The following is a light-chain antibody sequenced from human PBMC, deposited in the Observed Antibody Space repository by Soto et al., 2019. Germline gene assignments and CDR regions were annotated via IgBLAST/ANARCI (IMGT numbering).Light chain of an antibody. Sequence: EIVLTQSPGTLSLSPGERATLSCRASQSVSSSYLAWYQQKPGQAPRLLIYGASSRATGIPDRVSGSGSGTDFTLTISRLEPEDFAVYYWQQYGSSSITFGQGTRLEIK. V-gene: IGKV3-20*01. CDR3: QQYGSSSIT. CDR1: QSVSSSY. J-gene: IGKJ5*01. CDR2: GAS.